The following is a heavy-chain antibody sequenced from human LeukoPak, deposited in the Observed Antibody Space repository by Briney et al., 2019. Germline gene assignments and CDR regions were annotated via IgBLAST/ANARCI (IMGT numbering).Heavy chain of an antibody. CDR1: GGSISSDY. V-gene: IGHV4-59*12. CDR3: ASGYCSGGSCSTYYYYYAMDV. J-gene: IGHJ6*02. Sequence: PSETLSLTITVSGGSISSDYWSWIRQPPGKGLGWDGYVYYSGSTNYNPSLKSQVTISVDTSKNQFSLALSSVTAADTAVYYCASGYCSGGSCSTYYYYYAMDVWGQGTTVTVSS. D-gene: IGHD2-15*01. CDR2: VYYSGST.